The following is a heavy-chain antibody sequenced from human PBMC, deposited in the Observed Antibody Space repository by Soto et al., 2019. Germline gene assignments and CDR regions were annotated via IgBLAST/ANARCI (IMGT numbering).Heavy chain of an antibody. CDR3: ARGDLLDWHNYFALDV. D-gene: IGHD3-9*01. Sequence: QVQLVQSGAEVKKPGSSVKVSCKASGDSFNNDGVNWVRQSPGQGLEWVGGIIPHFGPAKYPQKFQGRVTITADTTTNTVFMELLSLTSHDTAIYDCARGDLLDWHNYFALDVWGEWNSVTVSS. J-gene: IGHJ6*04. CDR2: IIPHFGPA. CDR1: GDSFNNDG. V-gene: IGHV1-69*06.